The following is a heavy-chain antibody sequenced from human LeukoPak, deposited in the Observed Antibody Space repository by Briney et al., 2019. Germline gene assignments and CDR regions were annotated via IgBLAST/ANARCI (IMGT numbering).Heavy chain of an antibody. Sequence: SQTLSLTCTVSGGSISRGVYYCSWIRQHPGKGLEWIGYIYYSGGTYYNTSLKSRVTISVDTYKNQFSLELSSVTAADTAVYYCARDRGYYDSSGYSVDSRGLDVWGKGTTVTVSS. J-gene: IGHJ6*04. CDR2: IYYSGGT. D-gene: IGHD3-22*01. V-gene: IGHV4-31*03. CDR1: GGSISRGVYY. CDR3: ARDRGYYDSSGYSVDSRGLDV.